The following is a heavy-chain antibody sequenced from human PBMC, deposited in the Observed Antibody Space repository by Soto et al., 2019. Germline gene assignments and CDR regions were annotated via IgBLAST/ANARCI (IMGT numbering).Heavy chain of an antibody. Sequence: EVQLVESGGGLVKPGGSLRLSCAAPGFTFSNAWMSWVRQAPGKGLEWVGRIKSKTDGGTTDYAAPVKGRFTISRDDSKNTLYLQMNSLKTEDTAVYYCTTGPTYYDFWSVTSPFDPWGQGTLVTVSS. CDR2: IKSKTDGGTT. CDR1: GFTFSNAW. J-gene: IGHJ5*02. D-gene: IGHD3-3*01. CDR3: TTGPTYYDFWSVTSPFDP. V-gene: IGHV3-15*01.